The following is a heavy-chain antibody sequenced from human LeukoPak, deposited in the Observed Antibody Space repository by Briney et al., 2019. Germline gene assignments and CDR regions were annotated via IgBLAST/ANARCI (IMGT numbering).Heavy chain of an antibody. V-gene: IGHV1-2*06. J-gene: IGHJ4*02. Sequence: GASVKVSCKASGYTFTDYYMHWVRQAPGQGLEWMGRINPNNGGTKYAQKFQGRVAMTRDTSIGTAYMELTRLTSDDTAVYSCARDNYGSGSYYVYWGQGTLVTVSS. D-gene: IGHD3-10*01. CDR1: GYTFTDYY. CDR3: ARDNYGSGSYYVY. CDR2: INPNNGGT.